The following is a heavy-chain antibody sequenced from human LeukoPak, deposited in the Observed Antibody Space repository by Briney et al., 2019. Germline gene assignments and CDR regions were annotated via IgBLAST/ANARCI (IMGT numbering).Heavy chain of an antibody. CDR3: ARDYYYETTGPLDY. CDR1: GGSISTYY. V-gene: IGHV4-39*07. CDR2: IYYSGST. D-gene: IGHD3-22*01. Sequence: SETLSLTCTVSGGSISTYYWGWIRQPPGKGLEWIGSIYYSGSTYYNPSLKSRVTISVDTSKNQFSLKLNSVTAADTAVYFCARDYYYETTGPLDYWGQGTLVTVSS. J-gene: IGHJ4*02.